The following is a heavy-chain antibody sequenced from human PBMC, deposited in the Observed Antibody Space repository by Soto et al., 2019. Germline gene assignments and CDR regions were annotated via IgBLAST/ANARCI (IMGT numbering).Heavy chain of an antibody. CDR1: GFTFSSYW. V-gene: IGHV3-7*03. CDR2: IKQDGSEK. D-gene: IGHD2-2*02. J-gene: IGHJ6*02. Sequence: EVQLVESGGGLVQPGGSLRLSCAASGFTFSSYWMSWVRQAPGKGLEWVANIKQDGSEKYYVDSVKGRFTISRDNAKNSLYLQMNSLRAEDTAVYYCARDVRYCSSTSCYTGDGMDVWGQGTTVTVSS. CDR3: ARDVRYCSSTSCYTGDGMDV.